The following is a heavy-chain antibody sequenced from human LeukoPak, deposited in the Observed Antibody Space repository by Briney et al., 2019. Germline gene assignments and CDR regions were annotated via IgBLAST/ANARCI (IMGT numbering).Heavy chain of an antibody. J-gene: IGHJ3*02. Sequence: PGGSLKLSCTTSGFTFGDSAMSWFRQAPGKGLEWVSSISSSSSYIYYADSVKGRFTISRDNAKNSLYLQMNSLRAEDTAVYYCARTPGDAFDIWGQGTMVTVSS. V-gene: IGHV3-21*01. CDR1: GFTFGDSA. CDR3: ARTPGDAFDI. CDR2: ISSSSSYI.